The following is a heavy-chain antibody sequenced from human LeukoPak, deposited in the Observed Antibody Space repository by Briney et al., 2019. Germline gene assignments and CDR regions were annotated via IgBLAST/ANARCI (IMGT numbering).Heavy chain of an antibody. CDR3: ARHIAVYNAMDV. Sequence: SETLSLTCTVSGGSISSSSYYWGWIRQPPGKGLEWIGSIYYSGSTYYNPSLKSRVTISVDTSKNQFSLKLSSVTAADTAVYYCARHIAVYNAMDVWGQGTTVTVSS. D-gene: IGHD2-21*01. CDR1: GGSISSSSYY. CDR2: IYYSGST. V-gene: IGHV4-39*01. J-gene: IGHJ6*02.